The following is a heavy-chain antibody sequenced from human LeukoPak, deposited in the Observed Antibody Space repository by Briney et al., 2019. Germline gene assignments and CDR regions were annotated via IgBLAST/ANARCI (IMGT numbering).Heavy chain of an antibody. CDR3: AKDGVAMVTFSYHIDY. Sequence: PGGSLRLSCAASGFTFDDYAMHWVRQAPGKGLEWVSGISWNSGSIGYADSVKGRFTISRDNAKNSLYLQMNSLRAEDTALYYCAKDGVAMVTFSYHIDYWGQGTLVTVSS. V-gene: IGHV3-9*01. D-gene: IGHD5-18*01. CDR1: GFTFDDYA. J-gene: IGHJ4*02. CDR2: ISWNSGSI.